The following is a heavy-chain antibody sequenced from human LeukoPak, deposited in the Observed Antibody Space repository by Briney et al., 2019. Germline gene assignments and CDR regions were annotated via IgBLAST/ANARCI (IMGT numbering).Heavy chain of an antibody. CDR1: GFTFSSYW. D-gene: IGHD2-2*01. Sequence: PGGSLRLSCAASGFTFSSYWMSWVRQAPGKGLEWVSTISGGGYSTYYADSVKGRFTISRDNSKNALFLQMNSLRAEDTAVYYCAKSGPYCSSTSCNYFDYWGQGTLVTVSS. V-gene: IGHV3-23*01. J-gene: IGHJ4*02. CDR3: AKSGPYCSSTSCNYFDY. CDR2: ISGGGYST.